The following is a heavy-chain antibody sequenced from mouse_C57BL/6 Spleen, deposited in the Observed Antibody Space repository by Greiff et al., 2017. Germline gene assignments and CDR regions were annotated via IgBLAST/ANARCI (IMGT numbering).Heavy chain of an antibody. J-gene: IGHJ2*01. Sequence: QVQLKESGAELVRPGASVTLSCKASGYTFTDYEMHWVKQTPVHGLEWIGAIDPETGGTAYNQKFKGKAILTADKSSSTAYMELRSLTSEDSAVYYYTSADDYYGYYFDYWGQGTTLTVSS. CDR3: TSADDYYGYYFDY. CDR1: GYTFTDYE. D-gene: IGHD2-3*01. V-gene: IGHV1-15*01. CDR2: IDPETGGT.